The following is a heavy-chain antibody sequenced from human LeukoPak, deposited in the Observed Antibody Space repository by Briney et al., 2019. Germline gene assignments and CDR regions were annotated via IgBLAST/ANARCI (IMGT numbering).Heavy chain of an antibody. CDR3: ARESESYDSSGSTFKY. V-gene: IGHV3-30*02. CDR2: IRYDGSNK. D-gene: IGHD3-22*01. CDR1: GFTFSSYG. J-gene: IGHJ4*02. Sequence: EGSLRLSCAASGFTFSSYGMHWIRQAPGKGLEWVTFIRYDGSNKYYADSVKGRFTISRDNSKNTLYLQMNSLRAEDTAVFYCARESESYDSSGSTFKYWGQGTLVTVSS.